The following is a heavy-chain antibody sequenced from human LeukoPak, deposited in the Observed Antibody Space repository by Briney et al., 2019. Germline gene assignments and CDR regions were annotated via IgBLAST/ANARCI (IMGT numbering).Heavy chain of an antibody. CDR1: GFTFSSYT. V-gene: IGHV3-21*01. D-gene: IGHD2-21*01. CDR3: TRFGCAGGNCPKAGRAVGGY. Sequence: GGSLRLSCAGSGFTFSSYTMNWVRQAPGKGLEWTSSISSSGSNIYYADSATGRFAISRDNGKKSLYLQMDSLRAEDTAIYYCTRFGCAGGNCPKAGRAVGGYWGQGTLVTVSS. J-gene: IGHJ4*02. CDR2: ISSSGSNI.